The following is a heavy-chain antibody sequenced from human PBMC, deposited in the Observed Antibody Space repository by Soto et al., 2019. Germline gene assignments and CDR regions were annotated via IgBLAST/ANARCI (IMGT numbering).Heavy chain of an antibody. Sequence: ASVKVSCKASGYTFTSYGISWVRQAPGQGLEWMGWISAYNGNTNYAQKLQGRVTMTTDTSTSTAYMELRSLRSDDTAVYYCARGNTAMVEINYYYYMDVWGKGTTVTVSS. J-gene: IGHJ6*03. CDR3: ARGNTAMVEINYYYYMDV. CDR2: ISAYNGNT. V-gene: IGHV1-18*01. CDR1: GYTFTSYG. D-gene: IGHD5-18*01.